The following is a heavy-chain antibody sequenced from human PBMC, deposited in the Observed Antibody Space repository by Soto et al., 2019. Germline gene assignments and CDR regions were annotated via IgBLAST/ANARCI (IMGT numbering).Heavy chain of an antibody. CDR1: GGTFSSYA. Sequence: ASVKVSCKASGGTFSSYAISWVRQAPGQGLEWMGGIIPIFGTANYAQKFQGRVTITADESTSTAYMELSSLRSEDTAVYYCAREYYDSSGNGDAFDIWGQGTMVTVSS. CDR3: AREYYDSSGNGDAFDI. CDR2: IIPIFGTA. J-gene: IGHJ3*02. V-gene: IGHV1-69*01. D-gene: IGHD3-22*01.